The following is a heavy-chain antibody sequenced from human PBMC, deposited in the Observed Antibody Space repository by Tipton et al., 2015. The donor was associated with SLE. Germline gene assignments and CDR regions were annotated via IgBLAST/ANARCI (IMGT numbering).Heavy chain of an antibody. CDR3: ARAVRGYCSGGSCYYYYYYMDV. Sequence: SLRLSCAASGFTFSDYAMGWVRQAPGKGLEWFSAITDSGSDSYYADSVKGRFTISRDNSKNTLHLQMNSLGGEDTAVYYCARAVRGYCSGGSCYYYYYYMDVWGKGTTATVSS. D-gene: IGHD2-15*01. CDR2: ITDSGSDS. CDR1: GFTFSDYA. J-gene: IGHJ6*03. V-gene: IGHV3-23*01.